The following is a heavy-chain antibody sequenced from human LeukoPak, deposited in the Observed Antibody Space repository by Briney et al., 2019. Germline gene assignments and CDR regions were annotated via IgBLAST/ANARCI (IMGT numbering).Heavy chain of an antibody. CDR2: IIHSGST. CDR3: ARDMYGSGSFLPESP. Sequence: SETLSLTCAVYGGSFSDYYWSWIRQPPGKGLEWIGEIIHSGSTNYNPSLKSRVTMSVDKSKNQFSLKLTSVTAADTAVYYCARDMYGSGSFLPESPWGQGTLVTVSS. CDR1: GGSFSDYY. V-gene: IGHV4-34*12. J-gene: IGHJ5*02. D-gene: IGHD3-10*01.